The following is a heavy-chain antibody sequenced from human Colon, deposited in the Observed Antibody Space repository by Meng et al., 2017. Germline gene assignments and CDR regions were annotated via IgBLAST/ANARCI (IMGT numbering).Heavy chain of an antibody. D-gene: IGHD1-26*01. CDR3: AGAEQGIMSYIIDY. CDR1: GFTFSSYG. Sequence: QVELGGSGGGVVQPGRSLRLSCAASGFTFSSYGMHWVRQAPGKGLEWVALISNDGNNKIYGDSVKGRFTLSRDNSKNTVDLEMSSLRVEDTAVYYCAGAEQGIMSYIIDYWGQGALVTVSS. J-gene: IGHJ4*02. V-gene: IGHV3-33*01. CDR2: ISNDGNNK.